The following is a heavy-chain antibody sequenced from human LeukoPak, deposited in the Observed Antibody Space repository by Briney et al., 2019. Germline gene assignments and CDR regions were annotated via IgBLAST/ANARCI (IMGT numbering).Heavy chain of an antibody. CDR1: GGTFSSYA. J-gene: IGHJ4*02. V-gene: IGHV1-69*13. D-gene: IGHD2-2*02. Sequence: GASVKVSCKASGGTFSSYAISWVRQAPGQGLEWMGGIIPIFGTANYAQKFQGRVTITADESTSTAYMELSSLRSEDTAAYYCARDGGVLYNHFDYWGQGTLVTVSS. CDR2: IIPIFGTA. CDR3: ARDGGVLYNHFDY.